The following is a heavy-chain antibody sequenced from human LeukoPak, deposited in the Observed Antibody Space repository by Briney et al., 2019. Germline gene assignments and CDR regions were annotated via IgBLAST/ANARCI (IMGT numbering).Heavy chain of an antibody. CDR2: MTPNSGET. V-gene: IGHV1-8*03. J-gene: IGHJ5*02. CDR3: ARDMRGIVGATPNWFDP. CDR1: GYTFTNYD. Sequence: ASVKVSCKASGYTFTNYDINWVRQATGQGPEWIGWMTPNSGETGHAQKFQGRVTITRDTSASTAYMELSSLRSGDTAVYYCARDMRGIVGATPNWFDPWGQGTLVTVSS. D-gene: IGHD1-26*01.